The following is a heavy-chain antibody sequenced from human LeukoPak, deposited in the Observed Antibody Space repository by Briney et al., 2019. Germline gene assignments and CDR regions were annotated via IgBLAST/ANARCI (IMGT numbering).Heavy chain of an antibody. V-gene: IGHV6-1*01. CDR2: THYRSKWYI. Sequence: SQTLSLTCAISGDSVSSNSAAWNWIRQSPSRGLEWLGRTHYRSKWYIDYAGSVRSRITINPDTSKNQFSLKLSSVTAADTAVYYCAIECGGDCPDDYWGQGTLVTVSS. CDR3: AIECGGDCPDDY. D-gene: IGHD2-21*02. J-gene: IGHJ4*02. CDR1: GDSVSSNSAA.